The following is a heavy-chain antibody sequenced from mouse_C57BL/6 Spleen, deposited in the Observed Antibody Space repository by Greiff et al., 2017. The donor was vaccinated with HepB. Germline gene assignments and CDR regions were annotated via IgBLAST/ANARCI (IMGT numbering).Heavy chain of an antibody. Sequence: EVKVVESGGGLVKPGGSLKLSCAASGFTFSSYAMSWVRQTPEKRLEWVATISDGGSYTYYPDNVKGRFTISRDNAKNNLYLQMSHLKSEDTAMYYCARGSSYCYYAMDYWGQGTSVTVSS. V-gene: IGHV5-4*03. D-gene: IGHD1-1*01. CDR3: ARGSSYCYYAMDY. CDR2: ISDGGSYT. J-gene: IGHJ4*01. CDR1: GFTFSSYA.